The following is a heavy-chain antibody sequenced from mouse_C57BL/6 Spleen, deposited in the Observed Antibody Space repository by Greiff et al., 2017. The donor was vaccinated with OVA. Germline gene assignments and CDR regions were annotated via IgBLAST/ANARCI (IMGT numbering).Heavy chain of an antibody. CDR1: GYTFTDYN. CDR2: INPNNGGT. D-gene: IGHD1-1*01. Sequence: LVKPGASVKIPCKASGYTFTDYNMDWVKQSHGKSLEWIGDINPNNGGTIYNQKFKGKATLTVDKSSSTAYMELRSLTSEDTAVYYCARNYYGSSGYAMDYWGQGTSVTVSS. V-gene: IGHV1-18*01. CDR3: ARNYYGSSGYAMDY. J-gene: IGHJ4*01.